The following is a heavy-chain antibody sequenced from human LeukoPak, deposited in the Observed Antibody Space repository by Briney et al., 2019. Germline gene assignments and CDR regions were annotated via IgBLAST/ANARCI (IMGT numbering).Heavy chain of an antibody. CDR1: GFTFSSYG. V-gene: IGHV3-30*03. CDR2: ISYDGSNK. D-gene: IGHD3-22*01. CDR3: ARDRDGYYDSSGYYWSGYFDY. Sequence: GGSLRLSCAASGFTFSSYGMHWVRQAPGKGLEWVAVISYDGSNKYYADSVKGRFTISRENSKNTLYLQMNSLRAEDTAVYYCARDRDGYYDSSGYYWSGYFDYWGQGTLVTVSS. J-gene: IGHJ4*02.